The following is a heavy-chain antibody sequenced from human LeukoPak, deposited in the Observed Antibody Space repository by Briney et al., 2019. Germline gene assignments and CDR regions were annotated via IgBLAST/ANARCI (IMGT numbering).Heavy chain of an antibody. CDR2: IIPIFGTA. V-gene: IGHV1-69*06. Sequence: AVKVSCMASGGTFSSYAISWVRQAPGQGLEWMGGIIPIFGTANYAQKFQGRVTITADKSTSTAYMKLSSLGSEDTAVYYCARDYCGMDVWGKGTTVTVSS. CDR3: ARDYCGMDV. J-gene: IGHJ6*04. CDR1: GGTFSSYA.